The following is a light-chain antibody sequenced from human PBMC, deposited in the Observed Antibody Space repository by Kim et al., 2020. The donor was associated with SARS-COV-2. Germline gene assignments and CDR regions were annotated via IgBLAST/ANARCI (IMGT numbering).Light chain of an antibody. CDR1: QSISSW. J-gene: IGKJ1*01. Sequence: ASVGDRVTITCRASQSISSWLARYQQKPGKAPKLLIYKASSLESGVPSRFSGSGSGTEFTLTISSLQPDDFATYYCQQYNSYSPTFGQGTKVDIK. CDR3: QQYNSYSPT. CDR2: KAS. V-gene: IGKV1-5*03.